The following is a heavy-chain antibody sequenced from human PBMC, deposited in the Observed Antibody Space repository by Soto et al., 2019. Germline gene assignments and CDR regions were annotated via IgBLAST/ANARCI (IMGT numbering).Heavy chain of an antibody. J-gene: IGHJ4*02. D-gene: IGHD3-22*01. CDR1: GASISSGDYY. CDR2: IYYSGST. CDR3: ARASYDSSTYYLDY. V-gene: IGHV4-30-4*01. Sequence: QVQLQESGPGLVKPSQTLSLTCTVSGASISSGDYYWTWIRQPPGQGLVWIGSIYYSGSTYYNPSLKSRVTISVDTSNNQFSLKLSSVTAADTAVYYCARASYDSSTYYLDYRGQGTLVTVSS.